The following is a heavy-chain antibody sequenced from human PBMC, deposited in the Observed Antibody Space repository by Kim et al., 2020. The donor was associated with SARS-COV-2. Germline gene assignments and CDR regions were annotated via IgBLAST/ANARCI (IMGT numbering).Heavy chain of an antibody. V-gene: IGHV1-46*03. CDR2: INISGGPT. CDR3: VRAPPTTQTRTFDC. Sequence: ASVKVSCKASGYSFTTYYIHWVRHSPGQGLEGMGIINISGGPTTHAQKFQGRVTMTRDTSTTTAYMELRSLTSQDTAVYYCVRAPPTTQTRTFDCWGQGALVTVSS. J-gene: IGHJ4*02. D-gene: IGHD1-1*01. CDR1: GYSFTTYY.